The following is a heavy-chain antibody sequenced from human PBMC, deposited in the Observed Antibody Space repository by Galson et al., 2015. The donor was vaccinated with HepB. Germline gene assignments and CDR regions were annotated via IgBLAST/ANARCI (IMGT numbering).Heavy chain of an antibody. J-gene: IGHJ6*03. CDR1: GYTFTSYG. CDR2: ISAYNGNT. D-gene: IGHD2-15*01. CDR3: ARDIVVVVAASPHYYYMDV. Sequence: SVKVSCKASGYTFTSYGISWVRQAPGQGLEWMGWISAYNGNTNYAQKLQDRVTMTTDTSTSTAYMELRSLRSDDTAVYYCARDIVVVVAASPHYYYMDVWGRGTTVTVSS. V-gene: IGHV1-18*01.